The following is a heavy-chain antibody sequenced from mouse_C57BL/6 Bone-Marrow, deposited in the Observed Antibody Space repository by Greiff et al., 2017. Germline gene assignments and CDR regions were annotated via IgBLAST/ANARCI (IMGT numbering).Heavy chain of an antibody. CDR1: GYAFSSSW. D-gene: IGHD1-1*01. V-gene: IGHV1-82*01. Sequence: QVQLQQSGPELVKPGASVKISCKASGYAFSSSWMNWVKQRPGKGLEWIGRIYPGDGDTNYNGKFKGKATLTADKSSSTAYMQLSSLTSEDSAVXYCARRGGSSPFDYWGQGTTLTVSS. CDR2: IYPGDGDT. J-gene: IGHJ2*01. CDR3: ARRGGSSPFDY.